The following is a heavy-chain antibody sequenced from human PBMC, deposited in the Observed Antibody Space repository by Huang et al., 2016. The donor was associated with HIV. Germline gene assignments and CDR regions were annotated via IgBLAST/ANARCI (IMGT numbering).Heavy chain of an antibody. CDR2: FAPEHGET. Sequence: QVQLVQFGAEVKKPGASVKVSCKVSGYTLTELSIHWVRQAPGKGLEWMGGFAPEHGETIYAQNFQGRVTMTEDTSTDTAYMELHSLRPEDTAVYYCAAGYDTYYDIWGQGTMVIASS. D-gene: IGHD2-21*01. CDR3: AAGYDTYYDI. V-gene: IGHV1-24*01. J-gene: IGHJ3*02. CDR1: GYTLTELS.